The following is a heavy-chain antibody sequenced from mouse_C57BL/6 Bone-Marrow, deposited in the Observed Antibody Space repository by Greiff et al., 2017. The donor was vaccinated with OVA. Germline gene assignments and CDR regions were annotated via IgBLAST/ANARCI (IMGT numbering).Heavy chain of an antibody. J-gene: IGHJ4*01. CDR1: GYSITSDY. CDR3: ARRGTTVVATGAMDY. CDR2: ISYSGSI. V-gene: IGHV3-8*01. Sequence: VQLQQSGPGLAKPSQTLSLTCSVTGYSITSDYWNWIRKFPGNKLEYMGYISYSGSIYYNPSLKSRISITRDTSKNQYYLQLNSVTTEDAATYYCARRGTTVVATGAMDYWGQGTSVTVSS. D-gene: IGHD1-1*01.